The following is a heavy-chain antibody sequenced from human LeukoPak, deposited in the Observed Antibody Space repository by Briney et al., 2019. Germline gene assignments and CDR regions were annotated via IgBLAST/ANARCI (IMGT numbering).Heavy chain of an antibody. CDR3: ARGGHIRTTVTSDAFDI. D-gene: IGHD4-17*01. Sequence: ASVKVSCKASGYTFTNYDVNWVRQATGQGLEWMGLINPSGGTTRYAQKFQGRVTMTRDMSTSTVYMELSSLRSEDTAVYYCARGGHIRTTVTSDAFDIWGQGTMVTVSS. V-gene: IGHV1-46*01. J-gene: IGHJ3*02. CDR1: GYTFTNYD. CDR2: INPSGGTT.